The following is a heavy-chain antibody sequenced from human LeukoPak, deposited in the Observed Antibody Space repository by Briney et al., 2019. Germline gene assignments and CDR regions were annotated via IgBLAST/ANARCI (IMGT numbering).Heavy chain of an antibody. CDR1: GFTFSSYA. D-gene: IGHD3-22*01. CDR3: ARAPADYGSSGYLDY. J-gene: IGHJ4*02. V-gene: IGHV3-30-3*01. CDR2: ISYDGSNK. Sequence: GGSLRLSCAASGFTFSSYAMHWVRQAPGKGLEWVAVISYDGSNKYYADSVKGRFTISRDNSKNTLYLQMNSLRAEDTVVYYCARAPADYGSSGYLDYWGQGTLVTVSS.